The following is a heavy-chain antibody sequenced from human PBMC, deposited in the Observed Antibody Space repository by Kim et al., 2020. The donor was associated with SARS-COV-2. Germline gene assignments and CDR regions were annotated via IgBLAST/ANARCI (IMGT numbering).Heavy chain of an antibody. V-gene: IGHV4-31*02. Sequence: NPSLKRRVTISVDTSKNQFSLKLSSVTAADTAVYYCARDVYGSGSYYFDYWGQGTLVTVSS. J-gene: IGHJ4*02. D-gene: IGHD3-10*01. CDR3: ARDVYGSGSYYFDY.